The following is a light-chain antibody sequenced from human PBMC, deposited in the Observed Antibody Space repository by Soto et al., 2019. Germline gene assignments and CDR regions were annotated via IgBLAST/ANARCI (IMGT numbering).Light chain of an antibody. J-gene: IGKJ4*01. Sequence: EIVMTQSPATLSLSPGERATLSFMASQSVSSNLAWYQQKPGQAPRLLIYDASSRATGIPDRFSGGGSGTDSTPTIGRLEPEDFAVYYCQQFSSYPLTFGGGTKVDIK. CDR2: DAS. V-gene: IGKV3-20*01. CDR1: QSVSSN. CDR3: QQFSSYPLT.